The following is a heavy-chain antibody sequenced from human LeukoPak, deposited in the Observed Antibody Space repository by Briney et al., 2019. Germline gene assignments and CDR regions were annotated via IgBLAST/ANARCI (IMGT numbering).Heavy chain of an antibody. Sequence: SSETLSLTCAVYGGSFSGYYWSWIRQPPGKGLEWIGEINHSGSTNYNPSLKSRVTISVDTSKNQFSLKLSSVTAADTAVYYCARSLKYYYDSSGYWGQETLVTVSS. CDR1: GGSFSGYY. V-gene: IGHV4-34*01. CDR3: ARSLKYYYDSSGY. J-gene: IGHJ4*02. D-gene: IGHD3-22*01. CDR2: INHSGST.